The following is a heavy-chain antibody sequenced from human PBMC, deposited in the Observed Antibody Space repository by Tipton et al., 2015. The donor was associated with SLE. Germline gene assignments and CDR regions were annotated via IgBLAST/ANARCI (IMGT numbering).Heavy chain of an antibody. CDR3: ARSDTNSVVYPDAFDV. J-gene: IGHJ3*01. V-gene: IGHV5-51*03. CDR1: GYSFTSYW. Sequence: QLVQSGAEVKKPGESLKISCKGSGYSFTSYWIGWVRQMPGKGLEWVGIIYPGDSDTKYSPSFEGQVTISADTYISTAYLEWRRLEAADTATYYCARSDTNSVVYPDAFDVWGRGTVVTVSS. D-gene: IGHD2-8*02. CDR2: IYPGDSDT.